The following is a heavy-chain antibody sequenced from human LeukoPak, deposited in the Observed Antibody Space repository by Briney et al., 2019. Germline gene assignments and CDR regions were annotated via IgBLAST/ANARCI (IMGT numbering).Heavy chain of an antibody. D-gene: IGHD4-17*01. Sequence: GGSLRLSCAASGFTFSSYSMNWARQTPGKGLEWVAYISYSSSTIYYADSVKGRFTISRDNGKNSLYLQMNSLRAEDTAVYYCARDRLHYGEYEKTFDYWGQGTLVTVSS. V-gene: IGHV3-48*01. CDR3: ARDRLHYGEYEKTFDY. CDR2: ISYSSSTI. J-gene: IGHJ4*02. CDR1: GFTFSSYS.